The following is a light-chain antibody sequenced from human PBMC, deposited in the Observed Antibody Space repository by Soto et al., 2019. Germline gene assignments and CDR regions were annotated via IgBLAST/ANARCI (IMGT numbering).Light chain of an antibody. CDR3: QSYDSSRSGSV. Sequence: QSVLTQPPSVSGAPGQRVTISCTGSSSNIGAGYDVHWYQQLPGTAPKLLIYGNSNRPSGVPDRFSGSKSGTSASLAITGLEAEDEADYYYQSYDSSRSGSVFGGGTQLTVL. CDR1: SSNIGAGYD. J-gene: IGLJ2*01. V-gene: IGLV1-40*01. CDR2: GNS.